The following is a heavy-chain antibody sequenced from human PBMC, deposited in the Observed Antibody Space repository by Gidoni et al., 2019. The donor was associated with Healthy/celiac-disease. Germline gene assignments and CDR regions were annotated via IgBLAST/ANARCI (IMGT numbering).Heavy chain of an antibody. CDR1: GGSISSSSYY. V-gene: IGHV4-39*07. J-gene: IGHJ3*02. D-gene: IGHD3-9*01. Sequence: QLQLQESGPGLVQHSETLSLTCTVSGGSISSSSYYWGWIRQPPGKGLEWIGSIYYSGSTYYNPSLKSRVTISVDTSKKQFSLKLSSVTAADTAVYYCARSWLDPRRDGYTPYSIHAFDIWGQGTMVTVSS. CDR2: IYYSGST. CDR3: ARSWLDPRRDGYTPYSIHAFDI.